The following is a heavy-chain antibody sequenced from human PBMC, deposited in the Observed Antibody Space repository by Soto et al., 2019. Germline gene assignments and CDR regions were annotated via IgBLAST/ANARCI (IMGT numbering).Heavy chain of an antibody. CDR2: INPTGGST. CDR3: AREGSYYFDNRLDY. D-gene: IGHD3-22*01. J-gene: IGHJ4*02. V-gene: IGHV1-46*01. CDR1: GYTFTNQY. Sequence: QVQLVQSGAEVRKPGASVKVSCKAAGYTFTNQYIHWVRQAPGQELEWMGIINPTGGSTTYAQKFQGRISMTGDTSTSTVYMDLSSLRSEDTAVYYCAREGSYYFDNRLDYWGQGTLVTVSS.